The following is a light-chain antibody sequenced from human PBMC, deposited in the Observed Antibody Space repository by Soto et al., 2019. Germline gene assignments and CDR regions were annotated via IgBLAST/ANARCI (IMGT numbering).Light chain of an antibody. CDR2: AAS. V-gene: IGKV1-39*01. CDR3: QQSYTTPLT. Sequence: DIQMTQSPSSLSASVGDRVTITCRASQYISDFLNWYRQKPGKAPVILIYAASTLQSGVPSRFNGGGSETNFTLIISSLQPEDFATYYCQQSYTTPLTFGGGTKVDIK. J-gene: IGKJ4*01. CDR1: QYISDF.